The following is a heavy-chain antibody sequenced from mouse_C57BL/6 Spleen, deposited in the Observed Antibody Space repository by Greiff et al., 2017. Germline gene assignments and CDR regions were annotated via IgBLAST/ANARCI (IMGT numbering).Heavy chain of an antibody. Sequence: QVQLQQSGAELVRPGASVTLSCTASGYTFTDYEMHWVKQTPVHGLEWIGAIDPETGGTAYKQKFKGKDILTADKSSSTAYMELRSLTSEGSAVYYCTRRTGGDYWGQGTTLTVSS. CDR2: IDPETGGT. J-gene: IGHJ2*01. D-gene: IGHD4-1*01. CDR1: GYTFTDYE. V-gene: IGHV1-15*01. CDR3: TRRTGGDY.